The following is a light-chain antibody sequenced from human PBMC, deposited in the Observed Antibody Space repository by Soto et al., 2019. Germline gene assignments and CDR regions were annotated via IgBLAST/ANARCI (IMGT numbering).Light chain of an antibody. Sequence: QSVLTQPASVSGSPGQSITISWTGTSSDVGSYNLVSWYQQYPGTAPKLIIHEGSQRPSGVSNRFSGSKSGNTASLTISGLQAEDESDYHCCSYAGNSNYVFGTGTKVTLL. CDR1: SSDVGSYNL. CDR2: EGS. J-gene: IGLJ1*01. V-gene: IGLV2-23*01. CDR3: CSYAGNSNYV.